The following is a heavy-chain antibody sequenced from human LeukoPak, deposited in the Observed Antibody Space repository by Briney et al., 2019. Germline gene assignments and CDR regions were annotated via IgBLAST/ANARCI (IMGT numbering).Heavy chain of an antibody. CDR1: GGSISSSSYY. Sequence: PSETLSLTCTVSGGSISSSSYYWGWIRQPPGKGLEWSVSIYYSGSTYYNPSLKSRVTISVDTSKNQFSLKLSSVTAADTAVYYCARRRAVAAHRGHFDYWGQGTLVTVSS. CDR2: IYYSGST. V-gene: IGHV4-39*01. J-gene: IGHJ4*02. D-gene: IGHD6-19*01. CDR3: ARRRAVAAHRGHFDY.